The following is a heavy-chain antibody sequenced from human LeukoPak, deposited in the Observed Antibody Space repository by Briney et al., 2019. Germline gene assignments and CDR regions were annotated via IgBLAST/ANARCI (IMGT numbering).Heavy chain of an antibody. CDR1: GGTFSSYA. V-gene: IGHV1-69*04. D-gene: IGHD1-26*01. CDR3: ARGPLVGATLDY. J-gene: IGHJ4*02. Sequence: SVKVSCKASGGTFSSYAISWVRQAPGQGLEWMGRIIPILGIANYAQKFQGRVTITADKSTSTAYMELSSLRSEDTAVYYCARGPLVGATLDYWGQGTLVTVSS. CDR2: IIPILGIA.